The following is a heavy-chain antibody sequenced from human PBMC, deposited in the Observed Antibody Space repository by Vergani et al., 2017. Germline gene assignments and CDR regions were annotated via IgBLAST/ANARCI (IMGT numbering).Heavy chain of an antibody. Sequence: QVQLVESGGGVVQPGRSLRLSCATSGFIFQNYTMHWVCQAPGKGLEWVALISNDGRHTYYADSVRGRFSISRDNSKNTLYLQMNSLRTEDTANYYCRGEMDVWGKGTTVTVSS. J-gene: IGHJ6*04. CDR3: RGEMDV. CDR2: ISNDGRHT. V-gene: IGHV3-30*04. CDR1: GFIFQNYT.